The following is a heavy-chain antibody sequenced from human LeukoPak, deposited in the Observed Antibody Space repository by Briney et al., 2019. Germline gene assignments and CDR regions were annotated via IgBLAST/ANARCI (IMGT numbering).Heavy chain of an antibody. D-gene: IGHD1-26*01. CDR1: GFTFSSYW. CDR3: ARVTLSGSYLFDY. V-gene: IGHV3-74*01. CDR2: INSDGSST. Sequence: GGSLRLSCAASGFTFSSYWMHWVRQAPGKGLVWVSRINSDGSSTSYADSVKGRFTISRDNAKNTLYLQMNSLRAGDTAVYYCARVTLSGSYLFDYWGQGTLVTVSS. J-gene: IGHJ4*02.